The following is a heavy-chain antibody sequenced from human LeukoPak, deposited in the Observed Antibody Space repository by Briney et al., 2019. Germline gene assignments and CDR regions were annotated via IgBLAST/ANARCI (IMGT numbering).Heavy chain of an antibody. D-gene: IGHD6-13*01. CDR3: ARGRAAAGTGLAYSYYYMDV. CDR2: INHSGST. Sequence: SETLSLTCAVYGGSFSGYYWSWIRQPPGKGLEWIGEINHSGSTNDNPSLKSRVTISVDTSKNQFSLKLSSVTAADTAVYYCARGRAAAGTGLAYSYYYMDVWGKGTTVTVSS. CDR1: GGSFSGYY. V-gene: IGHV4-34*01. J-gene: IGHJ6*03.